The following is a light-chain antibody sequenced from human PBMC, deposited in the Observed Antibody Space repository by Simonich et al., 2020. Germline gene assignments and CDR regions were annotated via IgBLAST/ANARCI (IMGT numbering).Light chain of an antibody. CDR3: QSYDSSLSGAV. J-gene: IGLJ7*01. CDR1: SSNIGAGYD. Sequence: QSVLTQPPSVSGAPGQRVTISCTGSSSNIGAGYDVHWYQQLPGKAPKLLNYGNSNRTSGVPDRFSGSKSGPSASLAITGLQAEDEADYYCQSYDSSLSGAVFGGGTQLTVL. CDR2: GNS. V-gene: IGLV1-40*01.